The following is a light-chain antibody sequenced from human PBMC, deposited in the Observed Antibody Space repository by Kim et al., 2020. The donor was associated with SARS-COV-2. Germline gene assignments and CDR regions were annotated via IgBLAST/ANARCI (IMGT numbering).Light chain of an antibody. V-gene: IGLV1-44*01. CDR2: SNN. Sequence: GRRVAISCSGSSSNVGSNTVNWYQQLPGTAPKHLIYSNNQRPSGVPDRFSGSKSGTSASLAISGLQSEDESDYYCSTWDDRLNGWVFGGGTKLTVL. J-gene: IGLJ3*02. CDR1: SSNVGSNT. CDR3: STWDDRLNGWV.